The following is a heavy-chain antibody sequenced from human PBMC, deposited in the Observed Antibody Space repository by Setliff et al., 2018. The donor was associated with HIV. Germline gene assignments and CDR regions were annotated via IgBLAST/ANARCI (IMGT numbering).Heavy chain of an antibody. Sequence: ASVKVSCVASGFTFSTHSMSWVRQAPGKGLEWISYISFSSSVIYYADSVKGRFTISRDNAKNSLYLQMNSLRAEDTAVYYCARDFWGGSYSSDYWGQGTLVTVS. CDR2: ISFSSSVI. CDR3: ARDFWGGSYSSDY. CDR1: GFTFSTHS. D-gene: IGHD1-26*01. J-gene: IGHJ4*02. V-gene: IGHV3-48*01.